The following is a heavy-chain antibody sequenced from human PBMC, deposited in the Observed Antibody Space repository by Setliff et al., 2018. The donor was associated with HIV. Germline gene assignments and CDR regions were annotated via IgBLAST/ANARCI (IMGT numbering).Heavy chain of an antibody. CDR2: IKSKTDGGTT. Sequence: LRLSCAASGFTFSNAWMNWVRQAPGKGLEWVGRIKSKTDGGTTDYAAPVKGRFTISRDDSKNTLYLQMNSLKTEDTAIYYCTTKPPAADFQHWGQGTLVTVPQ. CDR3: TTKPPAADFQH. CDR1: GFTFSNAW. V-gene: IGHV3-15*07. D-gene: IGHD2-2*01. J-gene: IGHJ1*01.